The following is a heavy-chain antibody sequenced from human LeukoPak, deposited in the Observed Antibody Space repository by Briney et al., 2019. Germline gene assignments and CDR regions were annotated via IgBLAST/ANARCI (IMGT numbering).Heavy chain of an antibody. Sequence: PSETLSLTCTVSGGSISNYYWNWIRQPPGKGLEWIGYIYYSGSTDYNPSLKSRVTISVDTSKNQFSLNLSSVTAADTAVYYCARHEPSYRGPFGYWGQGTLVTVSS. CDR2: IYYSGST. D-gene: IGHD5-12*01. J-gene: IGHJ4*02. V-gene: IGHV4-59*08. CDR1: GGSISNYY. CDR3: ARHEPSYRGPFGY.